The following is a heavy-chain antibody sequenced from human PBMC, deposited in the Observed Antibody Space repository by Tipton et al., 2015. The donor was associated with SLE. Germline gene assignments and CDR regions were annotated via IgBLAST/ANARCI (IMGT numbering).Heavy chain of an antibody. CDR3: ARGGSGWYVDH. D-gene: IGHD6-19*01. J-gene: IGHJ4*02. Sequence: QSGAEVKKPGASVKLSCRAAGYRFTDYAIHWVRQDPGQGLEWMGWITTYNGNTKYTQKFQGRVTMTTDTSTSTAYMDLRSLRSDDTAVYYCARGGSGWYVDHWGQGTLVTVSS. CDR1: GYRFTDYA. CDR2: ITTYNGNT. V-gene: IGHV1-3*04.